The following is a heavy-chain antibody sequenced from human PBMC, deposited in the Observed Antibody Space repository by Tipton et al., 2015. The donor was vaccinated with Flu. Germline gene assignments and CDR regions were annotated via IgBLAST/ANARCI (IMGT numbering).Heavy chain of an antibody. Sequence: SLRLSCAASGFIFSSYGMHWVRQAPGKGLEWVAIIWYDGSKKYYADSVKGRFTISRGNSENTLYLEMKSLRAEDTAVYSCARDLSFGYPYYYSYPMDVWGQGTTVTVSS. CDR2: IWYDGSKK. J-gene: IGHJ6*02. CDR3: ARDLSFGYPYYYSYPMDV. D-gene: IGHD5-18*01. V-gene: IGHV3-33*01. CDR1: GFIFSSYG.